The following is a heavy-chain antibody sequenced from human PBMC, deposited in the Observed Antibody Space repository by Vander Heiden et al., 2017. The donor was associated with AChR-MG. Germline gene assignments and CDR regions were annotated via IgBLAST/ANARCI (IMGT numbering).Heavy chain of an antibody. V-gene: IGHV3-30*02. J-gene: IGHJ4*02. D-gene: IGHD3-16*01. Sequence: QVQLVESGGGVVQPGGSLTLSCHASGFTFSSYGMHWVRQAQGKGLGWVGFIRYDGSNKYYADSVKGRFTISRDNSKNTLYLQMNSLRAEDTAVYYCAKDLRAYFDYWCQGTLVTVSS. CDR1: GFTFSSYG. CDR3: AKDLRAYFDY. CDR2: IRYDGSNK.